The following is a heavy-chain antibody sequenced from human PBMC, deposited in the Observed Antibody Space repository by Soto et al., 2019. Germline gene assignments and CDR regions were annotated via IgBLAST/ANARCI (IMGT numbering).Heavy chain of an antibody. D-gene: IGHD3-22*01. V-gene: IGHV4-39*01. J-gene: IGHJ4*02. CDR3: ARTLYYYDSSGRKSPDY. CDR1: GGSISSSSYY. CDR2: IYYSGST. Sequence: QLQLQESGPGLVKPSETLSLTCTVSGGSISSSSYYWGWIRQPPGKGLEWIGSIYYSGSTYYNPSLKSRVTISVDTSKTQFSLKLSSVTAADTAVYYCARTLYYYDSSGRKSPDYWGQGTLVTVSS.